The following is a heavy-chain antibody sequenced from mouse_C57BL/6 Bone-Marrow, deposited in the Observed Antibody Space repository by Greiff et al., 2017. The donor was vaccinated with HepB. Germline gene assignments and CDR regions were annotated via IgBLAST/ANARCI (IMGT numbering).Heavy chain of an antibody. D-gene: IGHD2-4*01. CDR1: GFTFSDYG. CDR3: ARDYDAREGYYFDY. J-gene: IGHJ2*01. CDR2: ISSGSSTI. V-gene: IGHV5-17*01. Sequence: EVQLVESGGGLVKPGGSLKLSCAASGFTFSDYGMHWVRQAPEKGLEWVAYISSGSSTIYYADTVKGRFTISRDNAKNTLYLQMTSLRSEDTAMYYCARDYDAREGYYFDYWGQGTTLTVSS.